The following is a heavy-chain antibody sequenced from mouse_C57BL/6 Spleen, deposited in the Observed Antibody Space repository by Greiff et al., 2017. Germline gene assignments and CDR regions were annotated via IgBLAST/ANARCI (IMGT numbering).Heavy chain of an antibody. CDR1: GYTFTDYY. CDR3: ARGNYDYGDAMDY. D-gene: IGHD2-4*01. J-gene: IGHJ4*01. V-gene: IGHV1-26*01. Sequence: VQLQQSGPELVKPGASVKISCKASGYTFTDYYMNWVKQSHGKSLEWIGDINPNNGGTSYNQKFKGKATLTVDKSSSTAYMELRSLTSEDSAVYYCARGNYDYGDAMDYWGQGTSVTVSS. CDR2: INPNNGGT.